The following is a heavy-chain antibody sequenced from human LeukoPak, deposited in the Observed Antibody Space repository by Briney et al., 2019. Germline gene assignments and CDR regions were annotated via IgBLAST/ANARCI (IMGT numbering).Heavy chain of an antibody. V-gene: IGHV3-30*02. CDR1: GFTFSSYG. J-gene: IGHJ4*02. D-gene: IGHD3-22*01. Sequence: GGSLRLSCAASGFTFSSYGMHWVRQAPGKGLEWVAFIRYDGSNKYYADSVKGRFTISRDNSKNTLYLQMNSLRAKDTAVYYCAKDPYYYDSSGRYYFDYWGQGTLVTVSS. CDR3: AKDPYYYDSSGRYYFDY. CDR2: IRYDGSNK.